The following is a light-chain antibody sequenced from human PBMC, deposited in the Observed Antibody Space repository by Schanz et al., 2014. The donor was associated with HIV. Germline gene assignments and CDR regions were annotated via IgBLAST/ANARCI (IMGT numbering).Light chain of an antibody. J-gene: IGLJ3*02. CDR2: EIS. CDR3: SSFAGSNIPWV. Sequence: QSVLTQPASVSGSPGQSITISCTGTSSDVGSYNLVSWYQQYPGKAPKLMIYEISKWPSGVPDRFSGSKSGSTASLTVSGLQAEDEADYYCSSFAGSNIPWVFGGGTKLTVL. V-gene: IGLV2-14*02. CDR1: SSDVGSYNL.